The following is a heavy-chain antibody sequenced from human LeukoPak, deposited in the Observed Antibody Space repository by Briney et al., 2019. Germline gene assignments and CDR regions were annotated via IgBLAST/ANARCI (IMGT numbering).Heavy chain of an antibody. CDR1: GGSFSGYY. CDR3: ARGVLQGFDY. Sequence: SETLSLTCAVYGGSFSGYYWSWIRQPPGKGLEWIGEINHSGSTNYNPSLKSRVTISVDTSKNQFSLKLSSATAADTAVYYCARGVLQGFDYWGQGTLVTVSS. D-gene: IGHD1-1*01. J-gene: IGHJ4*02. V-gene: IGHV4-34*01. CDR2: INHSGST.